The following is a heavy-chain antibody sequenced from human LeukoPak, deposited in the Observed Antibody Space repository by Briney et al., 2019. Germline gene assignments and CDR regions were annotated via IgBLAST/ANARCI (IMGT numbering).Heavy chain of an antibody. J-gene: IGHJ5*02. V-gene: IGHV3-23*01. CDR1: GFTFSSYA. Sequence: GGSLRLSCAASGFTFSSYAMSWVRQAPGKGLEWVSAISGSGGSTYYADSVKGPFTISRDNSKNTLYLQMNSLRAEDTAVYYCAKDPLYSSSPVNWFDPWGQGTLVTVSS. CDR3: AKDPLYSSSPVNWFDP. D-gene: IGHD6-13*01. CDR2: ISGSGGST.